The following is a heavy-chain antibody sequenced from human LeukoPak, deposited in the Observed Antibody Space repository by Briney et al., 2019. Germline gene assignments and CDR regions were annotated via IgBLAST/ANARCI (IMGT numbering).Heavy chain of an antibody. CDR2: IYTSGST. D-gene: IGHD2-15*01. CDR1: GGSISSYY. J-gene: IGHJ6*03. CDR3: ARGMVGAATYYYYMDV. V-gene: IGHV4-4*07. Sequence: SETLSLTCTVSGGSISSYYWSWIRQPAGKGLEWIGRIYTSGSTNYNPSLKSRVTMSVDTSKNQFSLKLSSVTAADTAVYYCARGMVGAATYYYYMDVWGKGTTVTVS.